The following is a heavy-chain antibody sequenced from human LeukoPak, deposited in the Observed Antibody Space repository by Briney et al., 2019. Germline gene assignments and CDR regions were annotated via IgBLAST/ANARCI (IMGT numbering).Heavy chain of an antibody. CDR2: ISFDGSNK. Sequence: PGRSLRLSCAASGFTFSSHAMHWVRQAPGKGLEWVAVISFDGSNKHYADSVKGRFTISRANSKNTVYLQMNSLRREDTAVYYCARTGLGNWNEPYFYHWGQGTLVTVSS. CDR1: GFTFSSHA. D-gene: IGHD1-20*01. J-gene: IGHJ1*01. CDR3: ARTGLGNWNEPYFYH. V-gene: IGHV3-30-3*01.